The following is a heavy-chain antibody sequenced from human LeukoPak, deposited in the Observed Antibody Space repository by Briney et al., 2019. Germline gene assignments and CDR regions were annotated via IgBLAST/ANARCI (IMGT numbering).Heavy chain of an antibody. Sequence: QPGRSLRLSCAASGFTFSSYTMHWLRQAPGKGLEWVAVISYDGSNKYYADSVKGRFTISRDNSKNTLYLQMNSLRAEDTAVYYCARQGGAVAGHAFDIWGQGTMVTVSS. D-gene: IGHD6-19*01. V-gene: IGHV3-30*04. CDR3: ARQGGAVAGHAFDI. J-gene: IGHJ3*02. CDR1: GFTFSSYT. CDR2: ISYDGSNK.